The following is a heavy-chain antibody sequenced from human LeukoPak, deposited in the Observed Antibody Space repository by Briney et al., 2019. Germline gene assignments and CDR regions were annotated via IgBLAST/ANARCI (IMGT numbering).Heavy chain of an antibody. D-gene: IGHD3-9*01. CDR1: GYTFTSYD. Sequence: ASVKVSCKASGYTFTSYDINWVRQATGQGLEWMGWMNPNSGNTGYAQKFQGRVTMTRNTSISTAYMELSSLRSEDTAVYYCARSGVLRYFGNSWGQGTLVTVSS. V-gene: IGHV1-8*01. CDR2: MNPNSGNT. CDR3: ARSGVLRYFGNS. J-gene: IGHJ4*02.